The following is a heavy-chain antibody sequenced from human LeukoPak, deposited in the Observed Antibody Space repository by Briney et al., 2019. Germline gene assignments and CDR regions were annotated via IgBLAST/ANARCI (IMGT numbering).Heavy chain of an antibody. V-gene: IGHV4-34*01. J-gene: IGHJ4*02. CDR3: SIGIAVAGTPGYYFDY. CDR1: GGSFSGYY. CDR2: INHSGST. Sequence: SETLSLTCAVYGGSFSGYYRSWIRQPPGKGLEWIGEINHSGSTNYNPSLKSRVTISVDTSKNQFSLKLSSVTAADTAVYYCSIGIAVAGTPGYYFDYWGQGTLVTVSS. D-gene: IGHD6-19*01.